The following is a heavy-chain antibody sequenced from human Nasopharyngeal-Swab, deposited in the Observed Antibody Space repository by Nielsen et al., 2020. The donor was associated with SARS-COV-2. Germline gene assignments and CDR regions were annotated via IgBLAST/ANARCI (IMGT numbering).Heavy chain of an antibody. J-gene: IGHJ4*02. D-gene: IGHD3-10*01. V-gene: IGHV1-69*13. CDR1: GGTFSSYA. CDR2: IIPIFGTA. Sequence: SVKVSCKASGGTFSSYAISWVRQAPGQGLEWMGGIIPIFGTANCAQKFQGRVTITADESTSTAYMELSSLRSEDTAVYYCARRNYGSGSYYKLTREYYFDYWGQGTLVTVSS. CDR3: ARRNYGSGSYYKLTREYYFDY.